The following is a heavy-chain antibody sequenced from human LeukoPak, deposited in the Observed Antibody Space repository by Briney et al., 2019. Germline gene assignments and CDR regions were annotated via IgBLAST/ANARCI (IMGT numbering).Heavy chain of an antibody. CDR1: GFMFSSNW. V-gene: IGHV3-7*03. CDR3: AKEGRSLQTY. CDR2: IKEDGTET. J-gene: IGHJ4*02. D-gene: IGHD5-24*01. Sequence: GGSLRLSCAASGFMFSSNWMSWVRLAPGKGLEWVANIKEDGTETYYVDSVKGRFTISRDNAKNSLYLQMNSLRVEDTAVYYCAKEGRSLQTYWGQGALVTVSS.